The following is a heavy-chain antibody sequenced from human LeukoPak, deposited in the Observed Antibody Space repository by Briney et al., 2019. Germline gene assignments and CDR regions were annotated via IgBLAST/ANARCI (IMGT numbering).Heavy chain of an antibody. CDR3: AKSVYHSGNY. CDR1: GFTSSTYG. J-gene: IGHJ4*02. D-gene: IGHD3-10*01. V-gene: IGHV3-23*01. CDR2: ISGGST. Sequence: GGSLRLSCAASGFTSSTYGMSWVRQAPGKGLEWVSSISGGSTYYADSVKGRFTISRDNSKNTVSLQMNSLRAEDTAVYYCAKSVYHSGNYWGQGTLVTVSS.